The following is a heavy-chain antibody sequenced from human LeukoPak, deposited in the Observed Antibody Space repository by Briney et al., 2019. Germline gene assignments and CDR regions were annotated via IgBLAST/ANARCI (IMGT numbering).Heavy chain of an antibody. V-gene: IGHV1-69*13. D-gene: IGHD2-2*01. J-gene: IGHJ5*02. Sequence: SVKVSCKASGGTFSSYAISWVRQAPGQGLEWMGGIIPIFGTASYAQKFQGRVTITADESTSTAYMELSSLRSEDTAVYYCAREVVPAAMTLAGWFDPWGQGTLVTVSS. CDR3: AREVVPAAMTLAGWFDP. CDR1: GGTFSSYA. CDR2: IIPIFGTA.